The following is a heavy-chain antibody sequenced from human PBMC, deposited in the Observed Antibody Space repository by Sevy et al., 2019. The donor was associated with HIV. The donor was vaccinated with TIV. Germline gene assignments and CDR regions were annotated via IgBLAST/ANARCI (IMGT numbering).Heavy chain of an antibody. CDR1: GYTFTSYA. CDR2: IKTNTGNP. CDR3: ARGEVYGDYEYYFDY. J-gene: IGHJ4*02. Sequence: ASVKVSCKASGYTFTSYAMNWVRQAPGQGLEWMGRIKTNTGNPTYAQGFTGRFVFSLDTSVSTAYLQISSLKAEDTAVYYCARGEVYGDYEYYFDYWGQRTVVTVSS. V-gene: IGHV7-4-1*02. D-gene: IGHD4-17*01.